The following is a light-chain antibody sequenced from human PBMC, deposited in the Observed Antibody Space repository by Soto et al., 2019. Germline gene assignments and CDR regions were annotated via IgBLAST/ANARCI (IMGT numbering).Light chain of an antibody. V-gene: IGLV2-14*01. J-gene: IGLJ1*01. Sequence: QSALTQPASVSGSPGQSITISCTGSNGDFGDYNSVSWYQQHPGRAPKLMIYEVSNRPSGVSNRFSGSKSGNTASLTMSGLQPEDEADYYCSSYTSSSTYVFGTGTKLTVL. CDR2: EVS. CDR1: NGDFGDYNS. CDR3: SSYTSSSTYV.